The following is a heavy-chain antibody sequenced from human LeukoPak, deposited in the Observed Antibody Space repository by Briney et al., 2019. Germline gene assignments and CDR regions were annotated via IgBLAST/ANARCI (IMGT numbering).Heavy chain of an antibody. CDR1: GGSFSGYY. Sequence: SETLSLTCAVYGGSFSGYYWSWIRQPPGEGLEWIGEINHSGSTNYNPSLKSRVTISVDTSKNQFSLKLSSVTAADTAVYYCASTPPTGDFWSGYLRSPADAFDIWGQGTMVTVSS. D-gene: IGHD3-3*01. CDR2: INHSGST. CDR3: ASTPPTGDFWSGYLRSPADAFDI. J-gene: IGHJ3*02. V-gene: IGHV4-34*01.